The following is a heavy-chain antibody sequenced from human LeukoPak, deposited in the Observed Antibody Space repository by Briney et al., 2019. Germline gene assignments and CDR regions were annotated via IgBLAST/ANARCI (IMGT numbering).Heavy chain of an antibody. CDR2: ISYTGST. V-gene: IGHV4-59*01. CDR3: ARDDYRGVTNFDP. D-gene: IGHD3-10*01. J-gene: IGHJ5*02. CDR1: GGSISPYF. Sequence: PSETLSLTCTVSGGSISPYFWSWIRQPPGKGLEWIGYISYTGSTNYNPSLKSRVTISVDTSKNQFSLQLTPVTAADTAVYYCARDDYRGVTNFDPWGQGTLVTVSS.